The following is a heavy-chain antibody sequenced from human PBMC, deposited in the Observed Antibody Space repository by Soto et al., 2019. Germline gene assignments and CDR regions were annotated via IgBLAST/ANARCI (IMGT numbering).Heavy chain of an antibody. J-gene: IGHJ4*02. V-gene: IGHV3-23*01. D-gene: IGHD1-1*01. Sequence: GGSLRLSCAASGFTFSNYAMSWVRQAPGKGLEWVSTISGSGSSTYCADSVRGRFTISRDNSNNTLYLQMNSLRAEDTAVYYCQSRTGFLYWGQGTLVTVSS. CDR3: QSRTGFLY. CDR1: GFTFSNYA. CDR2: ISGSGSST.